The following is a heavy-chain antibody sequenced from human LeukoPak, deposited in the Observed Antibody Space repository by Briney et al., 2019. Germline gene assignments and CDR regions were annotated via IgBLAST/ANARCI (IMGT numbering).Heavy chain of an antibody. J-gene: IGHJ4*02. CDR3: TTDIPGGWLSGDCYLW. D-gene: IGHD2-21*02. V-gene: IGHV3-15*01. CDR1: GFTFSNAW. Sequence: PGGSLRLSCAASGFTFSNAWMSWVRQAPGKGLEWVGRIKSKTDGGTTDYAAPVKGRFTISRDDSKNTLYLQMNSLKTEDTAVYYCTTDIPGGWLSGDCYLWWGQGTLVTVSS. CDR2: IKSKTDGGTT.